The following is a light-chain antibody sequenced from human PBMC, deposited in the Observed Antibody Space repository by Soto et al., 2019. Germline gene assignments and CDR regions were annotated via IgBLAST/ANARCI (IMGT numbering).Light chain of an antibody. CDR1: SSDVGSYNL. J-gene: IGLJ2*01. CDR2: ATN. CDR3: CSYAGSDTFT. V-gene: IGLV2-23*02. Sequence: QSALTQPASVSGSPGQSITISCTGTSSDVGSYNLVSWYQQHPGKAPKLMIYATNKRPSGVSNRFSGSKSGNTASLTISGLQAEDEADYHCCSYAGSDTFTFGGGTKLTVL.